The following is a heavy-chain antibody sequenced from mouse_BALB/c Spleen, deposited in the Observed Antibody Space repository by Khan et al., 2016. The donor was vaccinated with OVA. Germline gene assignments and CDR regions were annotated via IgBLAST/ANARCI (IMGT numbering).Heavy chain of an antibody. D-gene: IGHD1-1*01. CDR3: TRTHYFSYVLGS. V-gene: IGHV9-3-1*01. Sequence: LVESGPELKKPGETVKISCKASGYTFTNYGMNWVKQAPGKGLKWMGWINTYTGEPTYADDFKGRFAFSLETSASTAYLQIDNLKNEDTATYYGTRTHYFSYVLGSWGQGTSVTVSS. CDR1: GYTFTNYG. CDR2: INTYTGEP. J-gene: IGHJ4*01.